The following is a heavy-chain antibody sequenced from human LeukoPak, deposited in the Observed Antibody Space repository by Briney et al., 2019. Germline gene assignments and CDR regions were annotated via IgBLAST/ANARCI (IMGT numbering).Heavy chain of an antibody. J-gene: IGHJ1*01. CDR1: GFTVSSNY. CDR2: IYIGGST. CDR3: ARGPSSSPGGPEYFQH. Sequence: GGTLRLSCAASGFTVSSNYMSWVRQAPGKGLEWVSVIYIGGSTYYADSVKGRFTISRYNSKNTLYLKMNSLRAEDTAVYYCARGPSSSPGGPEYFQHWGQGTLVTVSS. V-gene: IGHV3-53*01. D-gene: IGHD6-13*01.